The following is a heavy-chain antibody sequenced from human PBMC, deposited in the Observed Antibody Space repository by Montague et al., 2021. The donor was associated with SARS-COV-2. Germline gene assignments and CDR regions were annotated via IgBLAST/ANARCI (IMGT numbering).Heavy chain of an antibody. CDR2: IYGANT. J-gene: IGHJ4*02. CDR1: GFTLSSNY. Sequence: SLRLSCAGSGFTLSSNYMTLFRQTPGKRLQWVSVIYGANTYYADSVKGRFTISRDDSRNTLHLQMDSLRADDTAVYFCARGGSHLGELSFDYWGQGTLVTVSS. D-gene: IGHD3-16*02. CDR3: ARGGSHLGELSFDY. V-gene: IGHV3-53*01.